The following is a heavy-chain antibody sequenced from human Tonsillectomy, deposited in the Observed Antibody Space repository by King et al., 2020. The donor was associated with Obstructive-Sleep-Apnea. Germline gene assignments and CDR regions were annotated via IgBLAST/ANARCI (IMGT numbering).Heavy chain of an antibody. V-gene: IGHV3-72*01. D-gene: IGHD3-22*01. CDR1: GFTFSDHY. CDR2: TRNKANSYTT. J-gene: IGHJ4*02. Sequence: VQLVESGGGLVQPGGSLRLSCAASGFTFSDHYMDLVRQAPGKGLEWVGRTRNKANSYTTEYAASVKGRFTISRDDSKNSLYLQMNSLKTEDTAVYYCAREPTYYYDSSGYYYGPHYFDYWGQGTLAT. CDR3: AREPTYYYDSSGYYYGPHYFDY.